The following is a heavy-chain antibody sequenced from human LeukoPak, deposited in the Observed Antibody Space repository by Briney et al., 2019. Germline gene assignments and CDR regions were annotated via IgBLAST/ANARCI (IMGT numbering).Heavy chain of an antibody. CDR1: GFTFDDYG. D-gene: IGHD6-6*01. Sequence: GGSLRLSCAASGFTFDDYGMSWVRQAPGKGLEWVSGINWNGGSTGYADSVKGRFTISRDNAKNSLYLQMNSLRAEDTAVYYCARDESSSWYVDYWGQGTLVTVSS. CDR2: INWNGGST. J-gene: IGHJ4*02. CDR3: ARDESSSWYVDY. V-gene: IGHV3-20*04.